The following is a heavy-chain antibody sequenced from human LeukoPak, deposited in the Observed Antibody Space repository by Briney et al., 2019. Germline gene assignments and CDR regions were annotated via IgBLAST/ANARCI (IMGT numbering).Heavy chain of an antibody. D-gene: IGHD3-16*01. CDR2: ISSSGSTI. V-gene: IGHV3-11*01. Sequence: GGSLRLSCAASGFTFSDYYMSWIRQAPGKGLEWVPYISSSGSTIYYADSVKGRFTISRDNAKNSLYLQMNSLRADDTAVYYCARVSHKFVSVDYWGQGTLVTVSS. CDR3: ARVSHKFVSVDY. CDR1: GFTFSDYY. J-gene: IGHJ4*02.